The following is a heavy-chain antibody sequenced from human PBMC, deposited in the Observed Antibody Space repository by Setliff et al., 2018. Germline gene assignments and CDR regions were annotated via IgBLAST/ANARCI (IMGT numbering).Heavy chain of an antibody. Sequence: KTSETLSLTCAAYGGTFSDYYWTWIRQPPGKGLEWIGEINHSGTTNYHPSLRSRVTISVDTSKNQFSLKVTSVTAADTAVYYCARMSGFQYIDVWDKGTTVTVSS. CDR3: ARMSGFQYIDV. J-gene: IGHJ6*03. D-gene: IGHD3-3*01. V-gene: IGHV4-34*01. CDR1: GGTFSDYY. CDR2: INHSGTT.